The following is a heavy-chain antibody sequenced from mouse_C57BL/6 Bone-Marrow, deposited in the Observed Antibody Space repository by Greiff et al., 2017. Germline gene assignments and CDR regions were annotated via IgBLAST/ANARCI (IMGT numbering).Heavy chain of an antibody. CDR1: GYSFTGYY. Sequence: VQLQQSGPELVKPGASVKISCKASGYSFTGYYMNWVKQSPEKSLEWIGEINPSTGGTTYNQKFKAKATLTVDKSSSTAYMQLNRLTSEDSAVYYCARCYDYDVGWYFDVWGTGTTVTVSS. V-gene: IGHV1-42*01. D-gene: IGHD2-4*01. CDR3: ARCYDYDVGWYFDV. J-gene: IGHJ1*03. CDR2: INPSTGGT.